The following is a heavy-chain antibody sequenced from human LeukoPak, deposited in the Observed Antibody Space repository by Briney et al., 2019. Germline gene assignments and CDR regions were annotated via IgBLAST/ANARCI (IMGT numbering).Heavy chain of an antibody. CDR2: MNPNSGNT. J-gene: IGHJ3*01. CDR3: ARVRRYFDWLSS. D-gene: IGHD3-9*01. V-gene: IGHV1-8*01. CDR1: GYTFTSYD. Sequence: ASAKLSCKASGYTFTSYDINRVRQATGQGLEWMGWMNPNSGNTGYAQKFQGRVTMTRNTSISTAYMELSSLRSEDTAVYYCARVRRYFDWLSSWGQGTMVTVSS.